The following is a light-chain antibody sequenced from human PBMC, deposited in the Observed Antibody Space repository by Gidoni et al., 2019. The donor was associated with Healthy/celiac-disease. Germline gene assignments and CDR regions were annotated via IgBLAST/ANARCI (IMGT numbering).Light chain of an antibody. CDR1: SSDVGSYNR. J-gene: IGLJ2*01. Sequence: QSALTQPPSVSGSPGQSVTISCTGTSSDVGSYNRVSWYQQPPGTAPKLMIYEVSNRPSGVPDRFSGSKSGNTASLTISGLQAEDEADYYCSSYTSSSTQVVFGGGTKLTV. CDR3: SSYTSSSTQVV. CDR2: EVS. V-gene: IGLV2-18*02.